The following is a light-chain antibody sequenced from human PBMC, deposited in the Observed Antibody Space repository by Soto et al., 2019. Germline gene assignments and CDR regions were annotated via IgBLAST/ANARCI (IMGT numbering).Light chain of an antibody. CDR2: KAS. CDR1: QSISSW. V-gene: IGKV1-5*03. J-gene: IGKJ1*01. CDR3: QQYNSYSWT. Sequence: DIQMTQSPSTLSASVGARVTITCRASQSISSWLAWYQQKAGKDPKLLIYKASSLESGVPSRFSGSVSGTEFNLTISRLQTDDFATYECQQYNSYSWTFGQGTKVDIK.